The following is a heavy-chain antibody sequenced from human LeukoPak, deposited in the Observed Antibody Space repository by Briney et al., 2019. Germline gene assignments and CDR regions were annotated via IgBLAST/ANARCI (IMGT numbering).Heavy chain of an antibody. Sequence: GGSLRLSCAASGFTVSSSYMSWVRQAPGKGLEWVSIISSAGTTYYADSVKGRFTISRDNSKNTLYLQMSSLRAEDTAVYYCVKTLGSSREGFDYWGQGTLVTVSS. D-gene: IGHD1-26*01. V-gene: IGHV3-66*01. J-gene: IGHJ4*02. CDR2: ISSAGTT. CDR3: VKTLGSSREGFDY. CDR1: GFTVSSSY.